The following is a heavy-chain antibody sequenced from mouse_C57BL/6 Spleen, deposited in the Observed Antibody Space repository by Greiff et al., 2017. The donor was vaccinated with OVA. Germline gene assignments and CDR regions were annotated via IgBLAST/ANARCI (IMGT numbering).Heavy chain of an antibody. CDR3: AKTVPYGNYWYFDV. Sequence: EVQLQQSGPELVKPGASVKISCKASGYSFTGYYMNWVKQSPEKSLEWIGEINPSTGGTTYNQKFKAKATLTVDKSSSTAYMQLKSLTSVDSAVYDCAKTVPYGNYWYFDVWGTGTTVTVSS. V-gene: IGHV1-42*01. CDR2: INPSTGGT. D-gene: IGHD2-1*01. J-gene: IGHJ1*03. CDR1: GYSFTGYY.